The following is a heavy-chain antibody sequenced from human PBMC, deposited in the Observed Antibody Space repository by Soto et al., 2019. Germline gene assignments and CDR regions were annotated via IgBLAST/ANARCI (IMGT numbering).Heavy chain of an antibody. Sequence: EVQLVESGGGLVQPGGSLRLSCAASGFTFSSYSMNWVRQAPGKGLEWVSYISSSSSIIYYADSVKGRFTISRDNAKNSLYLQMNSLRDEDTAVYYCARGYCRGGSCYSGDAFDIWGQGTMVTVSS. CDR1: GFTFSSYS. CDR2: ISSSSSII. CDR3: ARGYCRGGSCYSGDAFDI. D-gene: IGHD2-15*01. V-gene: IGHV3-48*02. J-gene: IGHJ3*02.